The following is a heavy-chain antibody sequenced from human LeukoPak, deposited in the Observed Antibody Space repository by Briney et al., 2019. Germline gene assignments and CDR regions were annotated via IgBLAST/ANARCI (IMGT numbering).Heavy chain of an antibody. Sequence: SGPTLVNPTQTLTLTCTFSGFSLSTSGVAVGWIRQPPGKALEWLALIYWDDDKRYSPSLKSRLTITKATSKNQVVLTMTNMDPVDTATYYCAHRLSNPYYYGGRGSIFDSWGQGTLVTVSS. CDR3: AHRLSNPYYYGGRGSIFDS. D-gene: IGHD3-22*01. J-gene: IGHJ4*02. CDR2: IYWDDDK. V-gene: IGHV2-5*02. CDR1: GFSLSTSGVA.